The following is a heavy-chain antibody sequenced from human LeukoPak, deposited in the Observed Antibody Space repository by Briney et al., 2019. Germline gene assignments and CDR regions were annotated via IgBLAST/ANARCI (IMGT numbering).Heavy chain of an antibody. J-gene: IGHJ3*02. CDR2: IFYNGNT. Sequence: SDTLSLTCTVSGGSISIGGYYWSWIRQHPGKGLEWIGYIFYNGNTYYNPSLKSRLTISGDMSENRFSLKLTSVTAADTAVYFCVRNFDSDNAFDIWGQGTMVTVSS. V-gene: IGHV4-31*03. CDR1: GGSISIGGYY. CDR3: VRNFDSDNAFDI. D-gene: IGHD2-21*01.